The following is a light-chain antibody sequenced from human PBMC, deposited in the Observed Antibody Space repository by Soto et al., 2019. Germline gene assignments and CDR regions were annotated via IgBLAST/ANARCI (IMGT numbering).Light chain of an antibody. CDR1: QSIQSF. CDR3: QQYGSSQWT. CDR2: LAS. J-gene: IGKJ1*01. Sequence: DIQMTQFPSTLSASVGDAVTITCRASQSIQSFLAWYQQKPGKAPKLLIYLASRLESGVPSRFSGSGSGTEFTLTISRLEPEDFAVYYCQQYGSSQWTFGQGTKVEIK. V-gene: IGKV1-5*03.